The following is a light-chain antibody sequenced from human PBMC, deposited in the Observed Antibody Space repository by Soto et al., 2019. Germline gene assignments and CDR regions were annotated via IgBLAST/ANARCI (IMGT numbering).Light chain of an antibody. V-gene: IGKV3-11*01. CDR1: QSVSTY. CDR2: DAS. Sequence: EIELTQYQATLSFSQWERARLSCRASQSVSTYLAWFQPKPGQAPRLLIYDASTRATGIPARFSGSGSGTDFTLTISSLEPEDFAVYYCQQRSNWPPITFGQGTRLEIK. J-gene: IGKJ5*01. CDR3: QQRSNWPPIT.